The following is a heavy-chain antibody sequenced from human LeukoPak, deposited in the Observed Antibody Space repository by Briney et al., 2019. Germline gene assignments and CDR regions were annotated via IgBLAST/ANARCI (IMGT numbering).Heavy chain of an antibody. CDR3: ARGLIVVVPAALDY. J-gene: IGHJ4*02. CDR2: ISSSGSTI. Sequence: GGSLRLSCAASGFTFSSYEMHWVRQAPGKGLEWVSYISSSGSTIYYADSVKGRFTISRDNAKNSLYLQMNSLRAEDTAVYYCARGLIVVVPAALDYWGQGTLVTVSS. D-gene: IGHD2-2*01. V-gene: IGHV3-48*03. CDR1: GFTFSSYE.